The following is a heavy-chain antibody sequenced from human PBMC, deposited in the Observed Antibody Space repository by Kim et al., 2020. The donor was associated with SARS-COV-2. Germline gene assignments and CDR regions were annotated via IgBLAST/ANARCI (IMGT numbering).Heavy chain of an antibody. CDR2: IYSGGNT. CDR3: ARAEWDLIYFY. Sequence: GGSLRLSCAASGFTVSSSYMSWVRQAPGKGLEWVSVIYSGGNTYYADSVKGRFTISRDNSKNTLYLQMNTLRAEDTAVYYCARAEWDLIYFYWGQGTLVTVSS. CDR1: GFTVSSSY. J-gene: IGHJ4*02. D-gene: IGHD1-26*01. V-gene: IGHV3-53*01.